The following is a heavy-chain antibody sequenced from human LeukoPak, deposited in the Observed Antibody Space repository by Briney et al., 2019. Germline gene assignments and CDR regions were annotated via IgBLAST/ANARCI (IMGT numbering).Heavy chain of an antibody. Sequence: SETLSLTRTVSGGSISSYYWSWIRQPAGKGLEWIGYIYYIGSTNYNPSLKSRVTISVDTSKNQFSLKLSSVTAADTAVYYCARYSSWYVDYWGQGTLVTVSS. CDR1: GGSISSYY. V-gene: IGHV4-59*01. J-gene: IGHJ4*02. CDR3: ARYSSWYVDY. D-gene: IGHD6-13*01. CDR2: IYYIGST.